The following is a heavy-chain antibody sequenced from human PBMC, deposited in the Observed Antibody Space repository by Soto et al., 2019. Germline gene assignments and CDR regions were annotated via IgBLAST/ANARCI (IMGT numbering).Heavy chain of an antibody. J-gene: IGHJ4*02. CDR3: ARDSHYYDSSGSLD. V-gene: IGHV3-30-3*01. Sequence: PGGSLRLSCAASGFTFSSYAMHWVRQAPGKGLEWVAVISYDGSNKYYADSVKGRFTISRDNSKNTLYLQMNSLRAEDTAVYYCARDSHYYDSSGSLDWGQGTLVTVSS. CDR1: GFTFSSYA. D-gene: IGHD3-22*01. CDR2: ISYDGSNK.